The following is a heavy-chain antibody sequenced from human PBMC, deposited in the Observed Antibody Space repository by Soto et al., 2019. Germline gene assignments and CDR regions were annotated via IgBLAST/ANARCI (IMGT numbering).Heavy chain of an antibody. CDR1: GFTFSSYA. CDR2: ISGSGGST. Sequence: PGGSLRLSCAASGFTFSSYAMSWVRQAPGKGLEWVSAISGSGGSTYYADSVKGRFTISRDNSKNTLYLQMNSLRAEDTAVYYCAKDLPPQALLWFGELLTDYWGQGTLVTVSS. D-gene: IGHD3-10*01. V-gene: IGHV3-23*01. CDR3: AKDLPPQALLWFGELLTDY. J-gene: IGHJ4*02.